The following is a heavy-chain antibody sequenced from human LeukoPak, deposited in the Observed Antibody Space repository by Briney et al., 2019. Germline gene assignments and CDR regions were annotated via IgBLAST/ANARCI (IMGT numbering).Heavy chain of an antibody. CDR1: GYSISSGYY. J-gene: IGHJ6*03. CDR2: IYHSGST. V-gene: IGHV4-38-2*02. CDR3: ARQGIVVVVAATPDDYYYYMDV. Sequence: SETLSLTCTVSGYSISSGYYWGWIRQPPGKGLEWIGSIYHSGSTYYNPSLKSRVTISVDTSKNQFSLKLSSVTAADTAVYYCARQGIVVVVAATPDDYYYYMDVWGKGTTVTVSS. D-gene: IGHD2-15*01.